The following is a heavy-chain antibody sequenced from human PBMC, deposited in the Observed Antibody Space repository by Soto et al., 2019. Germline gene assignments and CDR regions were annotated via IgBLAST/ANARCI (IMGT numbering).Heavy chain of an antibody. D-gene: IGHD3-10*01. CDR1: GFTFSDYY. CDR3: GGGGVSGPPGNY. J-gene: IGHJ4*02. Sequence: QVQLVESGGGLVKPGGSLRLSCAASGFTFSDYYMSWIRQAPGKGLEWVSYISSSGSTIYYADSVKGRFTISRDNAKNSLYRKRNGLGAEDTAVYYWGGGGVSGPPGNYWGQGTLVTVSS. V-gene: IGHV3-11*01. CDR2: ISSSGSTI.